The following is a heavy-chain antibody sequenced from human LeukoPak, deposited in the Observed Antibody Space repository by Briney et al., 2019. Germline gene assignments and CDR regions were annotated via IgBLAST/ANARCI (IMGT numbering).Heavy chain of an antibody. CDR2: IHASGST. CDR1: NGSISSYY. J-gene: IGHJ5*02. V-gene: IGHV4-4*07. D-gene: IGHD6-19*01. CDR3: ARGDRAVAGAWGWFDP. Sequence: SETLSLTCTVSNGSISSYYWSWIRQPAGKGLEQIGRIHASGSTNYNPSLKSRVTMSVDTPKNQFSLKLSSVTAADTAIYFCARGDRAVAGAWGWFDPWGQGTLVTVSS.